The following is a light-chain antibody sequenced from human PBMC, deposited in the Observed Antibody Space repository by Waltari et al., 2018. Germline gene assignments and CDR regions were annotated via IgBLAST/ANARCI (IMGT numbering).Light chain of an antibody. V-gene: IGLV1-40*01. CDR2: ENR. CDR1: SSNIGAGYD. J-gene: IGLJ1*01. CDR3: QSFDSSLGGSV. Sequence: QSVLTPPPSVSGAPGQRVTISCTGSSSNIGAGYDVHWYQHLPGIAPKLLIKENRNRPSGVPDRFSGSKSGTSASLAITGLQAEDEADYYCQSFDSSLGGSVFGTGTKVSVL.